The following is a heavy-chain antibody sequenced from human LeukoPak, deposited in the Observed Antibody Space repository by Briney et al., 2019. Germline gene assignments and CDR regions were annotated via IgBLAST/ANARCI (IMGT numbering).Heavy chain of an antibody. CDR2: IYYTGTT. CDR1: GGSISSFY. D-gene: IGHD2-15*01. Sequence: KSSETLSLTCTVSGGSISSFYWSWIRQPPGKGLEYIGYIYYTGTTNCHPSLESRVTISVNTSKKQFFLTLRPMTDADTAVYYCARRTTPRREEFDYWGQGTMVTVSS. V-gene: IGHV4-59*08. J-gene: IGHJ4*02. CDR3: ARRTTPRREEFDY.